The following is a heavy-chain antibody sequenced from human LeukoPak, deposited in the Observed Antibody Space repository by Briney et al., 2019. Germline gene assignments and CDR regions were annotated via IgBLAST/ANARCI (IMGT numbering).Heavy chain of an antibody. D-gene: IGHD4-17*01. CDR1: GYTFTDYY. CDR3: ARSAYGDSHFDY. Sequence: ASVKVSCKASGYTFTDYYMHWVRQAPGQGLEWMGRIIPILGIANYAQKFQGRVTITADKSTSTAYMELSSLRSEDTAVYYCARSAYGDSHFDYWGQGTLVTVSS. V-gene: IGHV1-69*02. J-gene: IGHJ4*02. CDR2: IIPILGIA.